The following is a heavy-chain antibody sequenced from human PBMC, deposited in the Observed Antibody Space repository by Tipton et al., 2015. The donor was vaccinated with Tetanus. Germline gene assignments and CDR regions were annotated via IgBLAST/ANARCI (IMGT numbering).Heavy chain of an antibody. CDR1: GFTFSIYG. CDR2: VSHDGSNE. V-gene: IGHV3-30*03. CDR3: AREAGGFDY. J-gene: IGHJ4*02. Sequence: SLRLSCTASGFTFSIYGMHWVRQAPGKGLEWVAVVSHDGSNEYYAGSVKGRFTISRDKSKNTLYLQMNSLRAEDTSVYYCAREAGGFDYWGQGTLVTVSS. D-gene: IGHD3-10*01.